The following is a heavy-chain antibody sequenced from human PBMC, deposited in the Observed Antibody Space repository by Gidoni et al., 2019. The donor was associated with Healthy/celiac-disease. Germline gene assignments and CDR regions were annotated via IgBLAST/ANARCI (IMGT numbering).Heavy chain of an antibody. CDR1: GFTFSSYG. CDR2: IWYDGSNK. J-gene: IGHJ3*02. V-gene: IGHV3-33*01. Sequence: QVQLVESGGGVVQHGRSLRLSCAASGFTFSSYGVHGVRQAAGKGLEWVAVIWYDGSNKYYADSVKGRFTISIDNSKNTLYLQMNSLRSEDTAVYYCASKRGYSYGNDAFDIWGQGTMVTVSS. CDR3: ASKRGYSYGNDAFDI. D-gene: IGHD5-18*01.